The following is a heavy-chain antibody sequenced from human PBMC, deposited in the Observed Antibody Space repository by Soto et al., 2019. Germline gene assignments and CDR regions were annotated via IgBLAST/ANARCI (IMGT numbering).Heavy chain of an antibody. CDR3: ARGDIVADNYGLDV. CDR1: GYTFTTFG. V-gene: IGHV1-18*04. J-gene: IGHJ6*02. D-gene: IGHD2-15*01. CDR2: VSTHNGNA. Sequence: VQLVQSGAEVKKPGASVKVSCKASGYTFTTFGISWVRQAPGQGLEWMGWVSTHNGNARYAQKFQDRVTMTTDTSMTTAYMELGSLRSDDTAFYFCARGDIVADNYGLDVWGQGTTVTVSS.